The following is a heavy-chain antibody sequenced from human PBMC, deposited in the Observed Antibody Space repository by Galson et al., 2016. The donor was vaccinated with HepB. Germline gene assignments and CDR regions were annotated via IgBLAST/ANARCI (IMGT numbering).Heavy chain of an antibody. V-gene: IGHV3-21*01. D-gene: IGHD1-26*01. J-gene: IGHJ4*02. Sequence: SLRLSCAASGFTFSTYSLNWVRQAPGKGLEWVSSISSTGSNRHYANSVKGRFTISRDNANNSLNLQMNSLSAEDTAVYYCARDKGSGSYFSSDYWGQGTLVTVSA. CDR2: ISSTGSNR. CDR1: GFTFSTYS. CDR3: ARDKGSGSYFSSDY.